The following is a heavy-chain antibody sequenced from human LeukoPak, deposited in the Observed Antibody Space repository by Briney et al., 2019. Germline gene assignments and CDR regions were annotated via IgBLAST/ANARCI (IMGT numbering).Heavy chain of an antibody. J-gene: IGHJ3*02. Sequence: GGSLRLSCAASGFSLSSYAMNWVRQAPGKGLEWVSIFTGSGGSTYYADSVKGRFTISRDNSKNTLYLQMNSLRAEDTAVYYCAKDLRAAFDIWGQGTMVTVSS. V-gene: IGHV3-23*01. CDR3: AKDLRAAFDI. CDR2: FTGSGGST. CDR1: GFSLSSYA.